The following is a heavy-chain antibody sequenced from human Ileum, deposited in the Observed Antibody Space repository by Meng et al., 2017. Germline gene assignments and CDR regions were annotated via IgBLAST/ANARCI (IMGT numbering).Heavy chain of an antibody. V-gene: IGHV4-30-4*01. CDR2: IYYSGST. CDR1: GGSISSGDYY. CDR3: ARENTIFGVVWGSWFDP. Sequence: QVQLQESGPGLVKPSQTLSLTCTVSGGSISSGDYYWSWIRQPPGKGLEWIGYIYYSGSTYYNPSLKSRVTTSVDTSKNQFSLKLSSVTAADTAVYYCARENTIFGVVWGSWFDPWGQGTLVTVSS. J-gene: IGHJ5*02. D-gene: IGHD3-3*01.